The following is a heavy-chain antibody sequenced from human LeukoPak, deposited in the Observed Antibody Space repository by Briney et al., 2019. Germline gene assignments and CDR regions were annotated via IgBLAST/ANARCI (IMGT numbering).Heavy chain of an antibody. J-gene: IGHJ3*02. D-gene: IGHD1-14*01. CDR2: ISGSGGST. Sequence: PGGSPRLSCAASGFTFSSYAMSWVRQAPGKGLEWVSAISGSGGSTYYADSVKGRFTISRDNSKNTLYLQMNSLGAEDTAVYYCAKEPRKGHAFDIWGQGTMVTVSS. CDR3: AKEPRKGHAFDI. V-gene: IGHV3-23*01. CDR1: GFTFSSYA.